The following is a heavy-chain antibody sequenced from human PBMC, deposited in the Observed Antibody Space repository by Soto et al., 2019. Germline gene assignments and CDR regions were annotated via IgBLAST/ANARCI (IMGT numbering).Heavy chain of an antibody. CDR3: ASPAQDWLDP. J-gene: IGHJ5*02. CDR1: GVSFSGYY. Sequence: SETLSLSCAVYGVSFSGYYWSWIRQPPGKGLEWIGEINHSGSTNYNPSLKSRVTISVDTSKNQFSLKLSSVTAADTAVYYCASPAQDWLDPWGQGTLVTVSS. D-gene: IGHD2-2*01. V-gene: IGHV4-34*01. CDR2: INHSGST.